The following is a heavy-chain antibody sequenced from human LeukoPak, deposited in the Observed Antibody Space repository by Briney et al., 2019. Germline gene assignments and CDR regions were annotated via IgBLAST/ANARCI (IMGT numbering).Heavy chain of an antibody. CDR2: IRYDGSSA. Sequence: GGSLRLSCVVSGFTFSSYWMHWVRHAPGGGMVWASRIRYDGSSAAYEDSVKGRLTISRDNAKNTLYLQMNSLSAEDTAVYYCVRVTMNAIDQLDYWGQGTLVTVSS. CDR3: VRVTMNAIDQLDY. D-gene: IGHD5-24*01. CDR1: GFTFSSYW. V-gene: IGHV3-74*01. J-gene: IGHJ4*02.